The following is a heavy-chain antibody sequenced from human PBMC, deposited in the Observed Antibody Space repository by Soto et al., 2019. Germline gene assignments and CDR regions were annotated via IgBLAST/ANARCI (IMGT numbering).Heavy chain of an antibody. V-gene: IGHV1-8*01. J-gene: IGHJ4*02. D-gene: IGHD2-2*01. Sequence: ASVKVSCKASGYTFTSYDINWVRQATGQGLEWMGWMNPNSGNTGYAQKFQGRVTMTRNTSISTAYMELSSLRSEDTAVYYCAKLGSSSWSPHYYFDYWGQGTLVTVSS. CDR2: MNPNSGNT. CDR1: GYTFTSYD. CDR3: AKLGSSSWSPHYYFDY.